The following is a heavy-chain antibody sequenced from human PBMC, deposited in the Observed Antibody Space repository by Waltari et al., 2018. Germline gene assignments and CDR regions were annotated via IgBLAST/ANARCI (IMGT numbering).Heavy chain of an antibody. D-gene: IGHD3-10*01. CDR2: INIGNGNT. Sequence: QVQLVQSGAEVKKPGASVKVSCRASGYIFTRYALHWVRQAPGQRLEWMGWINIGNGNTRYSQRFQDRVSITRDTSASTAYMDLSSLRSEDTAVYYCARDSGSGSLHHWGQGTLVTVSS. J-gene: IGHJ4*02. V-gene: IGHV1-3*04. CDR1: GYIFTRYA. CDR3: ARDSGSGSLHH.